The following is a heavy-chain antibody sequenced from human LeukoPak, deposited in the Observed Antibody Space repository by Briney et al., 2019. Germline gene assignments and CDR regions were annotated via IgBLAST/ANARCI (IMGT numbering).Heavy chain of an antibody. CDR1: GYTLTELS. CDR2: FDPEDGET. CDR3: ATFQYYYGSGSYAY. V-gene: IGHV1-24*01. J-gene: IGHJ4*02. D-gene: IGHD3-10*01. Sequence: GASVKVSCKVSGYTLTELSMHWVRQAPGKGLEWMGGFDPEDGETIYAQKFQGRVTMTEDTSTDTAYMELSSLRSEDTAVYYCATFQYYYGSGSYAYWGQGTLVTVSS.